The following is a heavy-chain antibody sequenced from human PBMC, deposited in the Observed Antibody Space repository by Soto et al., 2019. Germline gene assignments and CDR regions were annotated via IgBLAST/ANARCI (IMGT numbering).Heavy chain of an antibody. CDR2: ISAYTGNT. CDR3: ARVPSDFWSGYDY. V-gene: IGHV1-18*01. J-gene: IGHJ4*02. D-gene: IGHD3-3*01. CDR1: GYTFTSYG. Sequence: DSVKVSCKASGYTFTSYGISWVRQAPGQGLEWMGWISAYTGNTKYAQKLQGRVTMTTDTSTSTAYMELRSLRSDDTAVYYCARVPSDFWSGYDYWGQGTLVTVSS.